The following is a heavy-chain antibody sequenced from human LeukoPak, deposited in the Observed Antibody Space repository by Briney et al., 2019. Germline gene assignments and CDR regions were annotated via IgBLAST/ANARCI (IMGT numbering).Heavy chain of an antibody. D-gene: IGHD1-26*01. J-gene: IGHJ4*02. V-gene: IGHV3-7*01. CDR1: GFTFISYW. CDR2: IKQDGSEK. CDR3: AVGAGSLI. Sequence: GGSLRLSCAASGFTFISYWMSWVRQAPGQGLEWVANIKQDGSEKYYVDSVKGRITISRDNAKNSLYLEMNSLRAEDTAVYYCAVGAGSLIWGQGTLVTVSS.